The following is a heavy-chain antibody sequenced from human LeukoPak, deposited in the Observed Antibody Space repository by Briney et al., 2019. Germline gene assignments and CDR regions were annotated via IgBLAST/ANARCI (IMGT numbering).Heavy chain of an antibody. V-gene: IGHV3-7*01. CDR1: GFTFSTYW. D-gene: IGHD3-22*01. CDR3: ASFRETNYYDSSGDY. CDR2: IKPDGSEK. Sequence: GGSLRLSCAASGFTFSTYWMSWVRQAPGKGLEWVANIKPDGSEKYYVDSVKGRLTISRDNAKNSLYLQMNSLRGEDTAVYYCASFRETNYYDSSGDYWGQGTLVTVSS. J-gene: IGHJ4*02.